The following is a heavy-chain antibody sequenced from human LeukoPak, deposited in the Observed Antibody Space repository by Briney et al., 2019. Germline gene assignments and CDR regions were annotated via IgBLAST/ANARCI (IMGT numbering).Heavy chain of an antibody. D-gene: IGHD1-7*01. CDR1: GGSISSGDYY. J-gene: IGHJ4*02. CDR2: VYNSGNT. CDR3: VRDRELNY. V-gene: IGHV4-61*08. Sequence: PSETLSLTCTVSGGSISSGDYYWSWVRQPPGKGLEWMGYVYNSGNTDYNPSLKSRVTISADTSKNQFSLKLTSVAAADTAVYYCVRDRELNYWGQGTLVTVSS.